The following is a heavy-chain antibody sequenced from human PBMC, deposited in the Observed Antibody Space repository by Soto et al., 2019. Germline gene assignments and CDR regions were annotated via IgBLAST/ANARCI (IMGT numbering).Heavy chain of an antibody. D-gene: IGHD4-17*01. CDR1: GFTFSSYW. CDR2: IKRDGSEK. V-gene: IGHV3-7*01. J-gene: IGHJ4*02. Sequence: EVQLVESGGGLVQPGGSLRLSCAASGFTFSSYWMSWVRQAPGKGLERVAHIKRDGSEKYYVDSVKGRFTITRDNAKNSLYLQMNSLRAEDTAVYYCARTLLNYGDYESTSTFDYWGQGTLVTVSS. CDR3: ARTLLNYGDYESTSTFDY.